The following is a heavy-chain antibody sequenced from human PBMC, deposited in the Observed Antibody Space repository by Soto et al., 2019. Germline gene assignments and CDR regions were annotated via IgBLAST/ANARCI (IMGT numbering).Heavy chain of an antibody. CDR3: GRVDYDILTGYSTPNDAFDI. V-gene: IGHV4-59*01. CDR1: GGSISSYY. J-gene: IGHJ3*02. CDR2: IYYSGST. Sequence: SETLSLTCTVSGGSISSYYWSWIRQPPGKGLEWIGYIYYSGSTNYNPSLKSRVTISVDTSKNQFSLKLSSVTAADTAVYYCGRVDYDILTGYSTPNDAFDIWGQGTMVT. D-gene: IGHD3-9*01.